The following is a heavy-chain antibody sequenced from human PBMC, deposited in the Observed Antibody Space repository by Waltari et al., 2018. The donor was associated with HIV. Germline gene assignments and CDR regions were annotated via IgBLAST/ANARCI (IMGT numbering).Heavy chain of an antibody. CDR1: GYPFTQYG. CDR3: AREGFCRGGSCYSGAVDI. J-gene: IGHJ3*02. D-gene: IGHD2-15*01. CDR2: TSTYNLNT. V-gene: IGHV1-18*04. Sequence: QVQLVQSGTEVKKPGASVKVSCKASGYPFTQYGISWVRQAPGQGLEWMGWTSTYNLNTNYAQKFQGRITLTRDTSTSTVYMELMSLTSDDTSVYYCAREGFCRGGSCYSGAVDIWGQGTLVTVSS.